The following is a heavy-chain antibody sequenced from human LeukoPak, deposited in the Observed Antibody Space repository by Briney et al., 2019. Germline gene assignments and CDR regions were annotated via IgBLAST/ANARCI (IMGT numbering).Heavy chain of an antibody. CDR2: INHSGSS. V-gene: IGHV4-34*01. J-gene: IGHJ4*02. CDR1: GGSFSGYF. Sequence: PSETLSLTCAVYGGSFSGYFWSWICKPQAKGLGRIGEINHSGSSNYNPSLKSRVTISVDTSKKQFSLKLSSVTAADTAVYYCARGVGNYGEPTGYWGQGTLVTVSS. CDR3: ARGVGNYGEPTGY. D-gene: IGHD4-17*01.